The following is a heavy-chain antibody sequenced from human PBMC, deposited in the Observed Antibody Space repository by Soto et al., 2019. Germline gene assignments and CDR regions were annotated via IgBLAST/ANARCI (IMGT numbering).Heavy chain of an antibody. D-gene: IGHD6-19*01. V-gene: IGHV1-3*01. CDR3: ARDPEDNGWHDWFDP. J-gene: IGHJ5*02. Sequence: QVQLVQSGAEVKKPGASVRISCKTSGYTFSNYAIHWVRQAPGQGLEWMGWVNAGNGNTKYSQKCQARVTINTDTSASTAYMDLSSLTSEDTAGDYWARDPEDNGWHDWFDPWGQGTLVTVSS. CDR2: VNAGNGNT. CDR1: GYTFSNYA.